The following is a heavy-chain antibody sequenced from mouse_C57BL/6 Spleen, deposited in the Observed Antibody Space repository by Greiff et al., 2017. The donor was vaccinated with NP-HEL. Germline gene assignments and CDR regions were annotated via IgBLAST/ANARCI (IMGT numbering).Heavy chain of an antibody. Sequence: QVQLQQSGAELVRPGTSVKVSCKASGYAFTNYLIEWVKQRPGQGLEWIGVINPGSGGTNYNEKFKGKATLTADKSSSTAYMQLSSLTSEDSAVYFCAREGDYDYDGYWGQGTTLTVSS. V-gene: IGHV1-54*01. CDR2: INPGSGGT. CDR3: AREGDYDYDGY. D-gene: IGHD2-4*01. CDR1: GYAFTNYL. J-gene: IGHJ2*01.